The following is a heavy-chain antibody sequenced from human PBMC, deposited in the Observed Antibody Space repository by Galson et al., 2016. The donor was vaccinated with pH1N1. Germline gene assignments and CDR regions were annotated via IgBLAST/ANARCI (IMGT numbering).Heavy chain of an antibody. V-gene: IGHV1-2*06. J-gene: IGHJ5*02. CDR3: ARHDYGGCFDP. Sequence: SVKVSCKASGYTFTDHYIHWVRQAPGQGLEWMGRISPDSGGTNYAQKFRGRVTMTGDTSINTAYMERSRLRSDDTAVYYCARHDYGGCFDPWGQGTLVTVSS. CDR1: GYTFTDHY. D-gene: IGHD4-23*01. CDR2: ISPDSGGT.